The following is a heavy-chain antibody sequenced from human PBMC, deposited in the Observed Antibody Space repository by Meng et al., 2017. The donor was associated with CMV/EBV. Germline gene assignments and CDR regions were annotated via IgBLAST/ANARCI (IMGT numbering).Heavy chain of an antibody. CDR2: INPSGGST. CDR1: GYTFTSYY. D-gene: IGHD1-26*01. J-gene: IGHJ4*02. V-gene: IGHV1-46*01. CDR3: ARAFPRSSGSYYLSPFFDY. Sequence: GESLKISWKASGYTFTSYYMHWVRQAPGQGLEWMGIINPSGGSTSYAQKFQGRVTMTRDTSTSTVYMELSSLRSEDTAVYYCARAFPRSSGSYYLSPFFDYWGQGTLVTVSS.